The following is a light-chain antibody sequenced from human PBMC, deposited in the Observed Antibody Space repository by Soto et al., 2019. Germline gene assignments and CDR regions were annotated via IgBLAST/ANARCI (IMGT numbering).Light chain of an antibody. J-gene: IGKJ4*01. Sequence: EIVMTQSPATLSVSPGERVTLSCRASQSVSNNLAWYQQKPGQAPRLLIYGASTRATGIPARFSGSGSGTEFTLTISSLQSEDFAVYYCQQHSNWPLTFGGGTKVEIK. V-gene: IGKV3-15*01. CDR3: QQHSNWPLT. CDR2: GAS. CDR1: QSVSNN.